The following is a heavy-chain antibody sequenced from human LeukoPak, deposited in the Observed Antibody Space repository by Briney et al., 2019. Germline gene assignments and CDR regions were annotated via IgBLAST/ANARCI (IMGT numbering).Heavy chain of an antibody. J-gene: IGHJ4*02. Sequence: GASVKVSCKASGYTFTSYGISWVRQAPGQGLEWMGWINPNSGGTNSAPKFQGRVTMTRDTSISTAYVELSRLRSDDTAVYYCAGGPLTFRGTNFDYWGQGTLVTVSS. CDR2: INPNSGGT. D-gene: IGHD3-16*01. V-gene: IGHV1-2*02. CDR1: GYTFTSYG. CDR3: AGGPLTFRGTNFDY.